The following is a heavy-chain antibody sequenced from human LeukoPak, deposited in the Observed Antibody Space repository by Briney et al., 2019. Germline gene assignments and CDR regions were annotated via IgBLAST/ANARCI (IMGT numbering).Heavy chain of an antibody. Sequence: SETLSLTCTVSGGSISSYYWSWIRQPAGKGLEWIGRIYTSGSTNYNPSLKSRVTMSVDTSKNQFSLKLSSVTAADTAVYYCASQGDCSSTSCYTFDYWGQGTLVTVSS. J-gene: IGHJ4*02. CDR3: ASQGDCSSTSCYTFDY. CDR2: IYTSGST. CDR1: GGSISSYY. V-gene: IGHV4-4*07. D-gene: IGHD2-2*02.